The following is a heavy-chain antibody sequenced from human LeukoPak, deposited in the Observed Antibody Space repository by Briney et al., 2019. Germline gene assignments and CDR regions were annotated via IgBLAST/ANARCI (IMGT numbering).Heavy chain of an antibody. CDR3: ARVNGDRYYYYGMDV. Sequence: GGSLRLSCAASGFTFSSYSMNWVRQAPGKGLEWVSYISSSSSTIYYADSVKGRFTISRDNAKNSLYLQMNSLRAEDTAVYYCARVNGDRYYYYGMDVWGQGTTVTVSS. D-gene: IGHD4-17*01. J-gene: IGHJ6*02. CDR2: ISSSSSTI. V-gene: IGHV3-48*04. CDR1: GFTFSSYS.